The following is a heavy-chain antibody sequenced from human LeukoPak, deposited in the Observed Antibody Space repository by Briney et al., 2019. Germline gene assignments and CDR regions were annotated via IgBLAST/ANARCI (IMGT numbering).Heavy chain of an antibody. CDR3: ARCSSNAGYSYGYNDY. J-gene: IGHJ4*02. Sequence: ASVKASCKASGCTFTSYGISWVRQAPGQGLEWMGWISAYNGNTNYAQKLQGRVTMTTDTSTSTDYMELRSLRSDDTAVYYCARCSSNAGYSYGYNDYWGQGTLVTVSS. CDR1: GCTFTSYG. D-gene: IGHD5-18*01. V-gene: IGHV1-18*01. CDR2: ISAYNGNT.